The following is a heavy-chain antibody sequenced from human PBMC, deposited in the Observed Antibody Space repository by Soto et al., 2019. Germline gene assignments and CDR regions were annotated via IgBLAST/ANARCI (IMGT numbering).Heavy chain of an antibody. J-gene: IGHJ4*02. CDR1: CWSFSGYY. Sequence: SDTLSLTFAVYCWSFSGYYWGWIRQPPGKGLEWIGYIYYSGSTNYNPSLKSRVTISVDTSKNQLSLKLSSVTAADTAVYYCARRYGYYFDYWGQGTLVTVS. D-gene: IGHD4-17*01. V-gene: IGHV4-59*08. CDR2: IYYSGST. CDR3: ARRYGYYFDY.